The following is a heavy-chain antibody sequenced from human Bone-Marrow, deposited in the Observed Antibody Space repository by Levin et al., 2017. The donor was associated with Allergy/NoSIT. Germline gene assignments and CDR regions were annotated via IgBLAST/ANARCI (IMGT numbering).Heavy chain of an antibody. Sequence: KISCKASGVSFNSYGITWVRQAPGQGPEWMGGIVPMFKTTNYAQKFQGRVTMTADESTITAYMELSSLTFEDTAIYYCARGLVGGSLDDWGQGTRVTVSS. J-gene: IGHJ4*02. CDR2: IVPMFKTT. D-gene: IGHD1-26*01. CDR1: GVSFNSYG. V-gene: IGHV1-69*01. CDR3: ARGLVGGSLDD.